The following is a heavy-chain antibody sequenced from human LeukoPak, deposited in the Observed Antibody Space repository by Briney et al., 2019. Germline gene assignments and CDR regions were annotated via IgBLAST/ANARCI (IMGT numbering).Heavy chain of an antibody. CDR2: INPNSGGT. D-gene: IGHD5-18*01. V-gene: IGHV1-2*02. J-gene: IGHJ4*02. CDR3: ARTLRSGYSYGLDFDY. Sequence: ASVKVSCKASGYTFTGYYMHWVRQAPGQGLEWMGWINPNSGGTNYAQKFQGRVTMTRDTSISTAYMELSRLRSDDTAVYYCARTLRSGYSYGLDFDYWGQGTLVTVSS. CDR1: GYTFTGYY.